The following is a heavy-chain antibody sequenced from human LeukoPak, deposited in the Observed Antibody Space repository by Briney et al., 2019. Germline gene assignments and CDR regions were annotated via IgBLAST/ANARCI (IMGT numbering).Heavy chain of an antibody. Sequence: GRSLRLSCAASGFTFSSYAMHWVRQAPGKGLEWVAVISYDGSNKYYADSVKGRFTISRDNSKNTLYLQMNSLRAEDTAVYYCARDLRDAARPRALRYFDYWGQGTLVTVSS. V-gene: IGHV3-30-3*01. CDR1: GFTFSSYA. CDR3: ARDLRDAARPRALRYFDY. D-gene: IGHD6-6*01. CDR2: ISYDGSNK. J-gene: IGHJ4*02.